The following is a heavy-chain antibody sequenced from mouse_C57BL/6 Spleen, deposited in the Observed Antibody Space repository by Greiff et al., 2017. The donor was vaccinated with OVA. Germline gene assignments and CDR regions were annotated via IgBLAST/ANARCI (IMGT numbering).Heavy chain of an antibody. D-gene: IGHD1-1*01. J-gene: IGHJ2*01. CDR3: ARFTTVVATFDY. CDR1: GFNIKDYY. V-gene: IGHV14-2*01. CDR2: IDPEDGGT. Sequence: EVQLQESGAELVKPGASVKLSCTASGFNIKDYYMHWVKQRTEQGLEWIGRIDPEDGGTKYDPKFKGKATITADTSSNTAYLQLSSLTSEDTAVYYCARFTTVVATFDYWGQGTTLTVSS.